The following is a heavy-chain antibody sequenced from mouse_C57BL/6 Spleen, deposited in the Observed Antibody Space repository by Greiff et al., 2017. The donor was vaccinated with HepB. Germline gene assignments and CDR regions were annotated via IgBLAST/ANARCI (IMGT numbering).Heavy chain of an antibody. CDR2: IYPSDSET. Sequence: VQLQQPGAELVRPGSSVKLSCKASGYTFTSYWMDWVKQRPGQGLEWIGNIYPSDSETHYNQKFKDKATLTVDKSSSTAYMQLSSLTSEDSAVYYCARWDSWYFDVWGTGTTVTVSS. CDR3: ARWDSWYFDV. D-gene: IGHD4-1*01. V-gene: IGHV1-61*01. J-gene: IGHJ1*03. CDR1: GYTFTSYW.